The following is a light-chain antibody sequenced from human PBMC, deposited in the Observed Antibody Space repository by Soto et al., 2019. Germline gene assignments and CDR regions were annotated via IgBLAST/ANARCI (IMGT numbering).Light chain of an antibody. CDR3: QQYYRPWT. Sequence: DIGGTQSPDSLTVSLGERATINCTTSQSVLYRSSNKNYLAWYQQKPGQPPKLLIYWASTRESGVPDRFSGRGSGTDFTLTISSLQAEDVAVYYCQQYYRPWTFGQGTKVEIK. J-gene: IGKJ1*01. CDR2: WAS. CDR1: QSVLYRSSNKNY. V-gene: IGKV4-1*01.